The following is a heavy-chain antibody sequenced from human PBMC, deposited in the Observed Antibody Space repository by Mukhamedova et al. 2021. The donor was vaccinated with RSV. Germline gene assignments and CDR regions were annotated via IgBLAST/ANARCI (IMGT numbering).Heavy chain of an antibody. Sequence: GLEWVAVISYDGSTKYYADPVKGRFTISRDNSKKTLYPQMNSLRAEDTAVYYCASPTLPITIFGVVITPYFDYLGQGTLVTV. D-gene: IGHD3-3*01. CDR2: ISYDGSTK. J-gene: IGHJ4*02. V-gene: IGHV3-30-3*01. CDR3: ASPTLPITIFGVVITPYFDY.